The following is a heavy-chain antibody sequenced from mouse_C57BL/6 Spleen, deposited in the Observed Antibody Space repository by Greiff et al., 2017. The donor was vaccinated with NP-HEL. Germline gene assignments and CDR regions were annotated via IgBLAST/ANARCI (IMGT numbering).Heavy chain of an antibody. V-gene: IGHV1-15*01. Sequence: VQLQQSGAELVRPGASVTLSCKASGYTFTDYEMHWVKQTPVHGLEWIGAIDPETGGTAYNQKFKGKAILTADKSSSTAYMELRSLTSEDSAGYCCTRSHDGSSNYFDYWGKGTTLTVSS. D-gene: IGHD1-1*01. CDR3: TRSHDGSSNYFDY. CDR2: IDPETGGT. J-gene: IGHJ2*01. CDR1: GYTFTDYE.